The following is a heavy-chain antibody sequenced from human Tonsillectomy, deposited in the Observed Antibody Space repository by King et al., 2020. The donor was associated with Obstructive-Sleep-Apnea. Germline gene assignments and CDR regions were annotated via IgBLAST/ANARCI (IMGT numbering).Heavy chain of an antibody. CDR3: GKDMGSSGYYVPDVFDI. V-gene: IGHV3-9*01. J-gene: IGHJ3*02. Sequence: VQLVESGGNLVQPGRSLRLFCAASGFTFDDYAMHWVRQAPGKGLEWVSGISWNSGSIGYADSVKGRFTISRDNDKNSLYLQMNSLRAEDTALYYCGKDMGSSGYYVPDVFDIWGQGAMVTVSS. CDR2: ISWNSGSI. D-gene: IGHD3-22*01. CDR1: GFTFDDYA.